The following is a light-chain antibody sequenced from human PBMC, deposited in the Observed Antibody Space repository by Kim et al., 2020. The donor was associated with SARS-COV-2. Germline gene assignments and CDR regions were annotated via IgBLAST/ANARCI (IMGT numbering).Light chain of an antibody. CDR1: RSDVGSYTL. V-gene: IGLV2-23*02. J-gene: IGLJ3*02. Sequence: QSALTQPASVSGSPGQSITISCTGTRSDVGSYTLVSWYQQHPGKAPKLMIYEVSTRPSGVSNRFSGSKSGNTASLTISGLQAEDEADYYCCSYAGSSTWVFGGGTKVTVL. CDR2: EVS. CDR3: CSYAGSSTWV.